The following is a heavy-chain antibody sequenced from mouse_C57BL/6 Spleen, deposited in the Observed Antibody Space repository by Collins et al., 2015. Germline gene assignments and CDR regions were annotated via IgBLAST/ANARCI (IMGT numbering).Heavy chain of an antibody. V-gene: IGHV1-72*01. CDR3: AVYDGYYDWYFDV. J-gene: IGHJ1*03. CDR1: GYTFTSYW. D-gene: IGHD2-3*01. Sequence: QVQLQQPGAELVKPGASVKLSCKASGYTFTSYWMHWVKQRPGRGLERIGRIDPNSGGTKYNEKFKSKATLTVDKPSSTAYMQLSSLTSEDSAVYYCAVYDGYYDWYFDVWGTGTTVTVSS. CDR2: IDPNSGGT.